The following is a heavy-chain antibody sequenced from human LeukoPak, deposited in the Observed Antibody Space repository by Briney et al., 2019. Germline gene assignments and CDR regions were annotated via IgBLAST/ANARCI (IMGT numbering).Heavy chain of an antibody. D-gene: IGHD6-6*01. V-gene: IGHV3-30*04. CDR3: ARPLAAPGY. CDR2: ISYDGSNK. Sequence: GRSLRLSCAASGFTFSSYAMHWVRQAPGKGLEWVAVISYDGSNKYYADSVKGRFTISRDNSKNTLHLQMNSLRAEDTAVYYCARPLAAPGYWGQGTLVTVSS. CDR1: GFTFSSYA. J-gene: IGHJ4*02.